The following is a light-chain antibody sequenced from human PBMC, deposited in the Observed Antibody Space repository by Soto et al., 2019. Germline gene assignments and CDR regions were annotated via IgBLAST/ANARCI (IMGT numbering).Light chain of an antibody. J-gene: IGKJ1*01. CDR3: MQALQTRT. Sequence: DIVMTQSPLSLPVTPGEPASISCRSSQSLLHSNGYNYLDWYLQKPGQSPQLLIYLGSNRASGDPDXFSGSGSGTDFTLKISRVEAEDVGVYYCMQALQTRTFGQGTKVEIK. CDR2: LGS. V-gene: IGKV2-28*01. CDR1: QSLLHSNGYNY.